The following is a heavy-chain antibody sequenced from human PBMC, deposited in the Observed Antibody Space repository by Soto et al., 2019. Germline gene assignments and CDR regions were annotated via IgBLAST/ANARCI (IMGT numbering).Heavy chain of an antibody. J-gene: IGHJ6*02. CDR1: GGSISSGGYY. V-gene: IGHV4-31*03. D-gene: IGHD6-19*01. CDR3: ARLWGVAENLVSYYYYGMDV. Sequence: PSETLSLTCTVSGGSISSGGYYWSWIRQHPGKGLEWIGYIYYSGSAYYNPSLKSRVTISVDTSKNQFSLKLSSVTAADTAVYYCARLWGVAENLVSYYYYGMDVWGQGTTVTVSS. CDR2: IYYSGSA.